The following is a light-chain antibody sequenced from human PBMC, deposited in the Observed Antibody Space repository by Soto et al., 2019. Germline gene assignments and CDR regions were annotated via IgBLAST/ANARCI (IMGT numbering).Light chain of an antibody. Sequence: EIVMTQSPATLSVSPGERATLSCRASQSVSDNLAWYQQQPGQPPRLLIYGTSIRATGIPARFSGGASGTEFTLTISSLQSEDLAVYYCQQYDSWPLTFGGGTKVEIK. V-gene: IGKV3-15*01. J-gene: IGKJ4*01. CDR2: GTS. CDR1: QSVSDN. CDR3: QQYDSWPLT.